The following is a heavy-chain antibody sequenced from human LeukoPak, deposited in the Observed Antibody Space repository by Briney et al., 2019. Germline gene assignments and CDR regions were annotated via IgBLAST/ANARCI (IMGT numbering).Heavy chain of an antibody. CDR3: ARDLGTTGTTYDY. Sequence: PGGSLRLSCAASGFTFSSYSMNWVRQAPGKGLEWVSSISSSSSYIYYADSVKGRFTISRDNAKNSLYLQMNSLRAEDTAVYYCARDLGTTGTTYDYWGQGTLVTVSS. CDR2: ISSSSSYI. D-gene: IGHD1-1*01. V-gene: IGHV3-21*01. CDR1: GFTFSSYS. J-gene: IGHJ4*02.